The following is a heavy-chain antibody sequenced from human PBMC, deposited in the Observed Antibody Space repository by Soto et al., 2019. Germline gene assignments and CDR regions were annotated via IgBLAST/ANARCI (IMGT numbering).Heavy chain of an antibody. CDR2: ISTYNGNT. J-gene: IGHJ6*02. V-gene: IGHV1-18*01. CDR1: GYTFTSYC. D-gene: IGHD2-15*01. CDR3: ARVPVVVVAANYGMDV. Sequence: ASVKVSCKASGYTFTSYCISWVRQAPGQGLEWMGWISTYNGNTKYAQELQGRVTMTTDTSTSTAYMELRSLRSDDTAVYYCARVPVVVVAANYGMDVWGQGTTVTVSS.